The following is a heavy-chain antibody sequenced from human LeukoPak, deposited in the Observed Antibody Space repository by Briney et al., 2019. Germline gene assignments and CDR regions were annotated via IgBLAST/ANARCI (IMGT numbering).Heavy chain of an antibody. CDR3: ARDAGLAAAGTPYYYGLVV. CDR2: ISSSSSHT. D-gene: IGHD6-13*01. V-gene: IGHV3-11*05. J-gene: IGHJ6*04. Sequence: GGSLRLSCAASGFTFSDYYMSWIRQAPGKGLEWVSYISSSSSHTNYADSVKGRFTISRDNAKNSLYLQMNSLRAEDTAVYYCARDAGLAAAGTPYYYGLVVWGEGDTVTVSS. CDR1: GFTFSDYY.